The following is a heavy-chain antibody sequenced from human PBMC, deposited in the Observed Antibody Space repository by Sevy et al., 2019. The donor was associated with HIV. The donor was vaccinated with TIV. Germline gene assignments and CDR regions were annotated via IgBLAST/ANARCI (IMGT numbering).Heavy chain of an antibody. J-gene: IGHJ6*03. CDR3: AKDRAHTVVVPAAIGSYNYYYMDL. CDR2: ISWNSGSI. Sequence: GGSLRLSCAASGFTFDDYAMHWVRLAPGKGLELVSGISWNSGSIGYAHSVKGRFTISRDNAKNSLYLQMNSLRAEDTALYYCAKDRAHTVVVPAAIGSYNYYYMDLWGKGTTVTVSS. CDR1: GFTFDDYA. V-gene: IGHV3-9*01. D-gene: IGHD2-2*01.